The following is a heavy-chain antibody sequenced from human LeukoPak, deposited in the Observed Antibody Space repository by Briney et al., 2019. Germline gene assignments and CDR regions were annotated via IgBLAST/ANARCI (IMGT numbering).Heavy chain of an antibody. Sequence: SETLSLTCTVSGGSISSYSWSWIRQPAGKGLEWIGHIYTSGSTNYNPSLKSRVTMSVDTSKNQFSLKLSSVTAADTAVYYCAGTIFGVAPLPFFDYWGQGTLVTVSS. CDR3: AGTIFGVAPLPFFDY. CDR1: GGSISSYS. CDR2: IYTSGST. V-gene: IGHV4-4*07. J-gene: IGHJ4*02. D-gene: IGHD3-3*01.